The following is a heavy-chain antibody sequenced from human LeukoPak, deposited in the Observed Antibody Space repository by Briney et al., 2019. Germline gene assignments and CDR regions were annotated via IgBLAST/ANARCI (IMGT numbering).Heavy chain of an antibody. D-gene: IGHD1-14*01. J-gene: IGHJ3*02. Sequence: SETLSLTCAVYGGSFSRYYWTWIRQPLGKGLEWIGEINHSANTNYNPSLKSRATISVDTSKNQFSLKLSSVTAADTALYYCARGEILTRKAFDIWGQGTVVTVSS. CDR2: INHSANT. CDR3: ARGEILTRKAFDI. CDR1: GGSFSRYY. V-gene: IGHV4-34*01.